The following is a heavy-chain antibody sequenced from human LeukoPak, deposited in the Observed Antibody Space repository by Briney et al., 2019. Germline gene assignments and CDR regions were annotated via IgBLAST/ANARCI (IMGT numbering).Heavy chain of an antibody. CDR1: GFTFSSYS. CDR2: ISSSSSTI. CDR3: ARMLAAPDPYYMDV. J-gene: IGHJ6*03. D-gene: IGHD6-6*01. Sequence: GGSLRLSCAASGFTFSSYSMNWVRQAPGKGLEWVSYISSSSSTIYYADSVKGRFTISRDNAKNPLYLQMNSLRAEDTAVYYCARMLAAPDPYYMDVWGKGTTVTVSS. V-gene: IGHV3-48*04.